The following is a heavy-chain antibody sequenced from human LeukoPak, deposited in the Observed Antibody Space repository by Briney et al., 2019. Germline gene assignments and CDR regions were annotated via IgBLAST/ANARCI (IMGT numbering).Heavy chain of an antibody. J-gene: IGHJ6*03. D-gene: IGHD2-2*01. CDR1: GYTFTGYY. Sequence: ASVKVSCKASGYTFTGYYMHWVRQAPGHALEWMGWINPNSGGTNYAKKFQGRVTMTRDTSISTAYMELSRLRSDDTAVYYCARGPIIDIVVIPAAADYYHMDVWGKGTTVTVSS. V-gene: IGHV1-2*02. CDR2: INPNSGGT. CDR3: ARGPIIDIVVIPAAADYYHMDV.